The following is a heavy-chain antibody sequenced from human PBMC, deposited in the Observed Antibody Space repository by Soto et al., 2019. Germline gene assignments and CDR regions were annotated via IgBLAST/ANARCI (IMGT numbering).Heavy chain of an antibody. CDR3: AKAGFSGSSTYYYHYRMDV. CDR2: ISYDGSNK. Sequence: QVQLVESGGGVVQPGRSLRLSCAASGFTFSNYGMHWVRQAPGKGLEWVAVISYDGSNKYHADSVKGRFTISRDNSKNTLYLQMNSLRAEDTAVYYCAKAGFSGSSTYYYHYRMDVWGQGTTVTVSS. CDR1: GFTFSNYG. V-gene: IGHV3-30*18. D-gene: IGHD1-26*01. J-gene: IGHJ6*02.